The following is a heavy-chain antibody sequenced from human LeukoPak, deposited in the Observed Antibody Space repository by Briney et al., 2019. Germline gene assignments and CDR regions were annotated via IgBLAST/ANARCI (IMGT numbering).Heavy chain of an antibody. CDR1: GFTFSSYS. D-gene: IGHD6-19*01. J-gene: IGHJ4*02. V-gene: IGHV3-21*01. CDR3: ARVGGSGWSRFDY. CDR2: ISSSSSYI. Sequence: GGSLRLSCAASGFTFSSYSMNWVRQAPGKGLEWVSSISSSSSYIYYADSVKGRFTISRDNAKNSLYLQMNSLRAEDTAVYYCARVGGSGWSRFDYWGQGTLVTVSS.